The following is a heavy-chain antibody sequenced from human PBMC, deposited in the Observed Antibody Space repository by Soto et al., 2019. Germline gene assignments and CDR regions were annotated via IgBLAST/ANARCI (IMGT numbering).Heavy chain of an antibody. D-gene: IGHD6-6*01. CDR3: AKEGSTSYAFFDS. J-gene: IGHJ4*02. V-gene: IGHV3-23*01. CDR2: IGGSDGST. CDR1: GFTFGTYA. Sequence: GGSLRLSCAASGFTFGTYAMSWVRQAPGKGLEWVSAIGGSDGSTHYADSVEGRLTISRDNSKNTLYLQINSLRAEDTAVYYCAKEGSTSYAFFDSWGQGTLVTVSS.